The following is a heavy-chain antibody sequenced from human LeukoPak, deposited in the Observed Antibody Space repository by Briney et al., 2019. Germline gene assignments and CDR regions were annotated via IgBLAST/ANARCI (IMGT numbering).Heavy chain of an antibody. D-gene: IGHD4-23*01. CDR1: GFTFNSYG. J-gene: IGHJ4*02. Sequence: GGSLRLSCAASGFTFNSYGIHWVRQAPGKGLEWVAVIWYDGNNKYYADSVKGRFTISRDSSKNTMYLQMNSLRAEDTAVYYCAREHTTVASLLDYWGQGTLVTVSS. V-gene: IGHV3-33*01. CDR2: IWYDGNNK. CDR3: AREHTTVASLLDY.